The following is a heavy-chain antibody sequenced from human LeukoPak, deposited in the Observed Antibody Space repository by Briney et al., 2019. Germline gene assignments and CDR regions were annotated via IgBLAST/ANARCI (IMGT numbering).Heavy chain of an antibody. V-gene: IGHV3-23*01. Sequence: PGGSLRLSCAASGFTFSNYAMSWVRQAPGKGLEWVSGISGRGGTTYYADSVKGRFTISRDNSKDTLYLQMSSLRAEDTAVYYCARQPDDYSGWNNGQDYLDYWGQGTLVTVSS. J-gene: IGHJ4*02. CDR3: ARQPDDYSGWNNGQDYLDY. CDR1: GFTFSNYA. CDR2: ISGRGGTT. D-gene: IGHD6-19*01.